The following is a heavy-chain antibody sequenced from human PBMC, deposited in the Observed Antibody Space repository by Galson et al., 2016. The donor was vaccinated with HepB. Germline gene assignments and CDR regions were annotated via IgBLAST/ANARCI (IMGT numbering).Heavy chain of an antibody. V-gene: IGHV1-18*04. J-gene: IGHJ4*02. CDR2: ISAYNGDT. D-gene: IGHD3-16*01. CDR1: GYTFTNHG. CDR3: ARVPREKGEVPWRAIDY. Sequence: SVKVSCKASGYTFTNHGISWVRQAPGQGLEWMGWISAYNGDTYYAQKLQDRVTMTTDTSTTTAHMELRSLRPDDTAGYYCARVPREKGEVPWRAIDYWGQGTLVTVSS.